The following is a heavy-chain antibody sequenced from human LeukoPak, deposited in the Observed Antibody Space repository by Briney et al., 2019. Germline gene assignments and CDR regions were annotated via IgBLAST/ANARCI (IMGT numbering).Heavy chain of an antibody. CDR1: GYTFTSCA. D-gene: IGHD2-2*01. CDR2: INAGNGNT. Sequence: ASVKVSCTASGYTFTSCAMHWVRQAPGQRLEWMGWINAGNGNTKYPQKFQGRVTITRDTSASTAYMELSSLRSEDTAVYYCARGGGYCSSTSCCADYFDYWGQGTLVTVSS. CDR3: ARGGGYCSSTSCCADYFDY. J-gene: IGHJ4*02. V-gene: IGHV1-3*01.